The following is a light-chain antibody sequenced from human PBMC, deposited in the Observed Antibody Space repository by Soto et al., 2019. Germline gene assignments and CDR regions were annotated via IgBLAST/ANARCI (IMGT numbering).Light chain of an antibody. Sequence: DIQMTQSPSAVSSSVGARVTITCRASQGISSWLAWYQQKPGQAPKLLIYAASNLQSGVPSRFSGSGSGTDFTLTSNSLQPEDFSTYYCQQDIHFPFTFGPGTKGAVK. V-gene: IGKV1-12*01. J-gene: IGKJ3*01. CDR1: QGISSW. CDR2: AAS. CDR3: QQDIHFPFT.